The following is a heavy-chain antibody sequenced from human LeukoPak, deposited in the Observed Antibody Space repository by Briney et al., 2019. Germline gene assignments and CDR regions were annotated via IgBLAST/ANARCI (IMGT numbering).Heavy chain of an antibody. CDR3: ARAHDYVWGSYRYTPAY. CDR1: GYTFTSYG. J-gene: IGHJ4*02. V-gene: IGHV1-18*01. D-gene: IGHD3-16*02. CDR2: ISAYNGNT. Sequence: ASVKVSCKASGYTFTSYGISWVRQAPGQGLEWMGWISAYNGNTNYAQKLQGRVTMTTDTSTSTAYMELRSLRSDDTAVYYCARAHDYVWGSYRYTPAYWGQGTLVTVSS.